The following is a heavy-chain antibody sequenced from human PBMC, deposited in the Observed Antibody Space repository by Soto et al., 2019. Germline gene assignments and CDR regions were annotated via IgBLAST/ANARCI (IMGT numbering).Heavy chain of an antibody. Sequence: EAHLSESGGDWVQPGESLRLSCAASGFTFGNYAMTWVRQAPGKGLEWVSTISGSGGGTYYADSVKGRFTISRDNLKNTVSLQMNSLRVEDTAVYYCAKDLQGGDFWSGYFSRDAFDMWGQGTMVTVSS. D-gene: IGHD3-3*01. V-gene: IGHV3-23*01. J-gene: IGHJ3*02. CDR1: GFTFGNYA. CDR2: ISGSGGGT. CDR3: AKDLQGGDFWSGYFSRDAFDM.